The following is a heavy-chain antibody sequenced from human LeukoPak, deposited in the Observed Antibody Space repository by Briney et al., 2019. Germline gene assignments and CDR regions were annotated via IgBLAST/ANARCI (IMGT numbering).Heavy chain of an antibody. J-gene: IGHJ4*02. Sequence: PGGSRRLSCAASGFTFSSYWMNWVRQAPGKGLEWVANIKQDGSEKYYVDSVKGRFTISRDNAKNSLYLQMNSLRAEDTAVYYCARDEGSSENWNYAQYWGQGTLVTVSS. V-gene: IGHV3-7*01. CDR2: IKQDGSEK. CDR3: ARDEGSSENWNYAQY. CDR1: GFTFSSYW. D-gene: IGHD1-7*01.